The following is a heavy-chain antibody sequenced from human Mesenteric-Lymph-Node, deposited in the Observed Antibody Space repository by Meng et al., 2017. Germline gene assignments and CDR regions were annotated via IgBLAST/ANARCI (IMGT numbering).Heavy chain of an antibody. J-gene: IGHJ4*02. D-gene: IGHD3-22*01. CDR1: GGSISSYY. Sequence: QLQLQESGPGLVKPSGTLSLTCTVSGGSISSYYWSWIRQPPGKGLEWIGYIYYSGSTNYNPSLKSRVTISVDTSKNQFSLKLSSVTAADTAVYYCASSAYYDSSGYSDYWGQGTLVTVSS. V-gene: IGHV4-59*01. CDR2: IYYSGST. CDR3: ASSAYYDSSGYSDY.